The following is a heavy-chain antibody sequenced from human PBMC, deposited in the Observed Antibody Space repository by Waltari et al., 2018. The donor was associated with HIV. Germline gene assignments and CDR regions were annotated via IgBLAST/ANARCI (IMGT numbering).Heavy chain of an antibody. V-gene: IGHV5-51*01. CDR1: GYSFPTYW. D-gene: IGHD3-10*01. Sequence: EVQLVQSGAEVKQPGESLRISCKGSGYSFPTYWIGWVRQMPGKGLDWMGFSFPGDSMTIYSPSFQGQVTISADKASNSVFLEGGSVKASDTAIYYCASRGEAGRYYYYQYMDVWGKGTAVTVSS. CDR2: SFPGDSMT. J-gene: IGHJ6*03. CDR3: ASRGEAGRYYYYQYMDV.